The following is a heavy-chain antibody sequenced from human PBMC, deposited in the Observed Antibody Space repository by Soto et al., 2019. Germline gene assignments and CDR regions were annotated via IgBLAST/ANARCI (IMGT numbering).Heavy chain of an antibody. V-gene: IGHV4-4*07. CDR2: IYTSGST. J-gene: IGHJ5*02. D-gene: IGHD5-18*01. CDR1: GTSVSNYY. Sequence: SETLSLICIVSGTSVSNYYWIWIRQPAGKGLEHIGRIYTSGSTSYNPSLKSRVTMSMDTSQTQIYLNLTSVTAADTAVYYCARGGIQLSYAFDPWGQGTLVTVSS. CDR3: ARGGIQLSYAFDP.